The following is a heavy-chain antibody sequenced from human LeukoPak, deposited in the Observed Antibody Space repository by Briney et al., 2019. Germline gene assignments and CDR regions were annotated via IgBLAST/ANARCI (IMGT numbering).Heavy chain of an antibody. V-gene: IGHV1-18*01. CDR1: GYTFTSYG. Sequence: ASVKVSCKASGYTFTSYGISWVRQAPGQGLEWMGWISAYNGNTNYAQKLQGRVTMTTDTSTSTAYMELRSLRSDDTAVYYCARYVDTAMPNTWPTAYYFDYWGQGTLVTVSS. CDR3: ARYVDTAMPNTWPTAYYFDY. J-gene: IGHJ4*02. CDR2: ISAYNGNT. D-gene: IGHD5-18*01.